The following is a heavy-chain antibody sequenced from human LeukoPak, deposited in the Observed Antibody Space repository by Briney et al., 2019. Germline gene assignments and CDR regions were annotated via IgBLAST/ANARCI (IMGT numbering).Heavy chain of an antibody. CDR3: AKGGSSGWYYYYGMDV. CDR1: GFTFSSYG. J-gene: IGHJ6*02. V-gene: IGHV3-30*18. Sequence: GGSLRLSCAASGFTFSSYGMHWVRQAPGKGLEWVAVISYDGSNKYYADSVKGRFTISRDNSKNTLYLQMNSLRAEDTAVYYCAKGGSSGWYYYYGMDVWGQGTTVTVSS. D-gene: IGHD6-19*01. CDR2: ISYDGSNK.